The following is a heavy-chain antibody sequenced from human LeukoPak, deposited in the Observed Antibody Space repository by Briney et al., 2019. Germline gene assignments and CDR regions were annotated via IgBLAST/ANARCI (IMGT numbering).Heavy chain of an antibody. Sequence: AGGSLRLSCVASGFTFSNYAMSWVRQAPGKGLEWVSAISGSGTITYYADSVKGRFTISRDNSKNTQYLQLNSPRAEDTAVYYCAKVQPSPSSGLDYWGQGTLVTVSS. D-gene: IGHD3-22*01. J-gene: IGHJ4*02. CDR1: GFTFSNYA. CDR2: ISGSGTIT. CDR3: AKVQPSPSSGLDY. V-gene: IGHV3-23*01.